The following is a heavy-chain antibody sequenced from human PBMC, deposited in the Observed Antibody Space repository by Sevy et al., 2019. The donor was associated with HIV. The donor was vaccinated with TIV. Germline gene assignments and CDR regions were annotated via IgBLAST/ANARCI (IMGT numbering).Heavy chain of an antibody. J-gene: IGHJ4*02. V-gene: IGHV3-23*01. Sequence: GGSLRLSCAASGFTFSSYAMSWVRQAPGKGLEWVSVISGSGDSTYYVDSVKGRFTISRDNTKNTRYLQMNSLRAEDTAVNYCAKEGRGYHGSGSSDYWGQGALVTVSS. D-gene: IGHD3-10*01. CDR1: GFTFSSYA. CDR2: ISGSGDST. CDR3: AKEGRGYHGSGSSDY.